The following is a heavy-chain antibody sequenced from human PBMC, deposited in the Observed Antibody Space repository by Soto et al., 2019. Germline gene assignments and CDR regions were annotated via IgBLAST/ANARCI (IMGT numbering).Heavy chain of an antibody. Sequence: GESLKISCKGSGYSFTSYWIGWVRQMPGKGLEWMGSIYPSDSDATYNPSFQGHVTISADESLNTAYLQWSSLQASDTAIYYCATTGGGYYYYYGMDVWGQGTTVTVSS. CDR1: GYSFTSYW. J-gene: IGHJ6*02. D-gene: IGHD7-27*01. CDR3: ATTGGGYYYYYGMDV. CDR2: IYPSDSDA. V-gene: IGHV5-51*01.